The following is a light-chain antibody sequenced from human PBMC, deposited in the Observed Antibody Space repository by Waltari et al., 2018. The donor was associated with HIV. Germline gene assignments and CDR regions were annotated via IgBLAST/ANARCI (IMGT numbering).Light chain of an antibody. CDR2: KDT. J-gene: IGLJ1*01. V-gene: IGLV3-25*03. Sequence: SYELTQPPSVPVSPGQPARITCSGDALPKQYVYWYQQKPGQAPELLIYKDTERPSGIPERFSGSSSGTTVTLTISGVQAEDEADYYCHSSDSSGTYVFGTGTKVTVL. CDR3: HSSDSSGTYV. CDR1: ALPKQY.